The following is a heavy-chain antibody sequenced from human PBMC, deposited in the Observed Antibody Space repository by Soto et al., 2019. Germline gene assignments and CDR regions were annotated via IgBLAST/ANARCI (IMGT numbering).Heavy chain of an antibody. J-gene: IGHJ4*02. V-gene: IGHV3-23*01. CDR1: GFTFSIHS. Sequence: GGPLRLSCAASGFTFSIHSMNWVRQAPGKGLEWVSSISGGVAFTYYADSVKGRFTISRDDSKNTLYLQMNSLRVDDTAVYYCAKSGPTNYFDHWGQGTPVTVSS. CDR2: ISGGVAFT. CDR3: AKSGPTNYFDH.